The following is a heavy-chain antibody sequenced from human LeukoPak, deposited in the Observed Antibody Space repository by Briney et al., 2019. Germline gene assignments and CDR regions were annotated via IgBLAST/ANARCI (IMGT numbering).Heavy chain of an antibody. CDR2: IYYSGST. D-gene: IGHD3-3*01. CDR1: GGSISSSSYY. J-gene: IGHJ4*02. V-gene: IGHV4-39*01. Sequence: SETLSPTCTVSGGSISSSSYYWGWIRQPPGKGLEWIGSIYYSGSTYYNPSLKSRVTISVDTSKNQFSLKLSSVTAADTAVYYCARHAPITIFGVVTVFDYWGQGTLVTVSS. CDR3: ARHAPITIFGVVTVFDY.